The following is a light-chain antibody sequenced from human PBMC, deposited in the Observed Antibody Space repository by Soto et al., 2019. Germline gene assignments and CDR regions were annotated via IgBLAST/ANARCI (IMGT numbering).Light chain of an antibody. CDR2: GAS. CDR3: QQYGSSGT. CDR1: QSVSSSY. Sequence: EIVLTQSPGTLSLSPGERATLSCRASQSVSSSYLAWYQQKPGQAPRLLIYGASSRATGIPDRFSGSGSGTDFTLTSSRREPEDFAVYYCQQYGSSGTFGQGTKVEIK. V-gene: IGKV3-20*01. J-gene: IGKJ1*01.